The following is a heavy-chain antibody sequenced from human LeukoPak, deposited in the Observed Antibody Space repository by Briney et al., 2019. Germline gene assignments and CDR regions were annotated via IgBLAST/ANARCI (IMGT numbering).Heavy chain of an antibody. J-gene: IGHJ4*02. V-gene: IGHV3-74*01. Sequence: GGSLTLSCAASGFAFNTYWMHWVRQAPAKGLVWVSRIDGDGRSTSYAHSVKGRFTISRDNAKNTLYLQMNSLRAEDTAVYYCARDRGYSFDYWGQGTLLTVSS. CDR3: ARDRGYSFDY. CDR1: GFAFNTYW. D-gene: IGHD6-13*01. CDR2: IDGDGRST.